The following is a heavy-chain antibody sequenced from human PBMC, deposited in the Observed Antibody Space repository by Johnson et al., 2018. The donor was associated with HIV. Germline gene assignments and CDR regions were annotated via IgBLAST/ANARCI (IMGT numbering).Heavy chain of an antibody. V-gene: IGHV3-23*04. Sequence: VQLVESGGGVVQPGRSLRLSCAASGFTFNSYAMSWVRQAPGKGLEWVSAISGSGANTYYADSVQGRFNISRDNSKNTLHLQMNSLRPEDTALYYCAKDQGGTYNLGAFDSWGQGTMVTVSS. J-gene: IGHJ3*01. CDR2: ISGSGANT. D-gene: IGHD1-14*01. CDR3: AKDQGGTYNLGAFDS. CDR1: GFTFNSYA.